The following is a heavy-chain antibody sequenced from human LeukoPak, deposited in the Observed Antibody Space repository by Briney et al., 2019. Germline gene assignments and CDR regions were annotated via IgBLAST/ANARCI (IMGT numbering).Heavy chain of an antibody. CDR1: GDAITNYY. CDR3: ARAPAGQPYYYMDV. V-gene: IGHV4-59*01. Sequence: SETLSLTCTVSGDAITNYYWSWIRQPPGKGLEWIGYMYYSGSTNYNPSLKSRVTMSVDTSNNQTSLKMTSLTAADTAVYYCARAPAGQPYYYMDVWGKGTTVTVSS. CDR2: MYYSGST. J-gene: IGHJ6*03. D-gene: IGHD2-2*01.